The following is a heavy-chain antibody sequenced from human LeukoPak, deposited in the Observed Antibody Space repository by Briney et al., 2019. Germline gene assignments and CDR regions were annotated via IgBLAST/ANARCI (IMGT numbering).Heavy chain of an antibody. CDR1: GFTFSSYA. J-gene: IGHJ4*02. CDR2: IKGSGGST. Sequence: GGSLRLSCAASGFTFSSYAMSWVRQAPGKGLEWVSAIKGSGGSTYYADSVKGRFTISRDNSKNTLYLQMNSLRAEDTAVYYCAKTARRIAAAGTVKSYFDYWGQGTLVTVSS. CDR3: AKTARRIAAAGTVKSYFDY. V-gene: IGHV3-23*01. D-gene: IGHD6-13*01.